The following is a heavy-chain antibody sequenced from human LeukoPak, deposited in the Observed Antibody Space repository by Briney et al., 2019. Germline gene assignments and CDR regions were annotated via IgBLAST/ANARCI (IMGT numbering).Heavy chain of an antibody. V-gene: IGHV1-18*01. CDR2: ISAYNGNT. J-gene: IGHJ4*02. D-gene: IGHD6-19*01. Sequence: ASVKVSCKASGGTFSSYAISWVRQAPGQGLEWMGWISAYNGNTNYAQKLQGRVTMTTDTSTSTAYMELRSLRSDDTAVYYCARVDRYSSGWSNFDYWGQGTLVTVSS. CDR3: ARVDRYSSGWSNFDY. CDR1: GGTFSSYA.